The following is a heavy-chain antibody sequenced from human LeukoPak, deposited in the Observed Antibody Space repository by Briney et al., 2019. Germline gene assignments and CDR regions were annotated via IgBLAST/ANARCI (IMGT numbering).Heavy chain of an antibody. J-gene: IGHJ4*02. Sequence: GESLKISCKTSGFTFTTHWIAWVRQMPGEGLELMGIIFPGDSDTNYSPSFQGQVTISADKSTNTAYLRWSSLKASDTAMYYCARYYFWTGSYFFDYWGQGTLVTVSS. D-gene: IGHD3/OR15-3a*01. CDR2: IFPGDSDT. V-gene: IGHV5-51*01. CDR3: ARYYFWTGSYFFDY. CDR1: GFTFTTHW.